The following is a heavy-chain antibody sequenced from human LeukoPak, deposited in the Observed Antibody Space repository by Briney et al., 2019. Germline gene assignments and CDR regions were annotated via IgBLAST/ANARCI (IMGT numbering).Heavy chain of an antibody. Sequence: PGGSLRLSCAASGFTFSSKWMSWVRQAPGKGLEWVANIKQDGTEKYYADSVKGRFTISRDNAKNSLYLQMNSLRAEDTAVYYCARGIGLAFDYWGQGTLVTVSS. V-gene: IGHV3-7*02. CDR2: IKQDGTEK. J-gene: IGHJ4*02. D-gene: IGHD3/OR15-3a*01. CDR3: ARGIGLAFDY. CDR1: GFTFSSKW.